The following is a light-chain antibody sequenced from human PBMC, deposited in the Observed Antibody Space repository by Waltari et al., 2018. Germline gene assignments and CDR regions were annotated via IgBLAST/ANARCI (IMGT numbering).Light chain of an antibody. J-gene: IGLJ3*02. Sequence: QSALTQPASVSGSPGQSITISCTGTSSDVGSYNLVSWYQQHPGKAPKLMIYEGSKRPSGVSNRFSGSKSGNTASLTISGLQAGDEADYYCCSYAGSNWVFGGGTKLTVL. CDR1: SSDVGSYNL. CDR3: CSYAGSNWV. V-gene: IGLV2-23*01. CDR2: EGS.